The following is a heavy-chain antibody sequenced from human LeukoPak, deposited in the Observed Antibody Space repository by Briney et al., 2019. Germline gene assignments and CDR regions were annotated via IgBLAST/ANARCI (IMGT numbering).Heavy chain of an antibody. V-gene: IGHV3-21*01. J-gene: IGHJ4*02. Sequence: GGSLRLSCAASGFTFSSYSMNWVRQAPGKGLEGVPSISSSSSYIYYADSVKGRFTISRDNAKNSLYLQMNSLRAEDTAVYYCARDLVERGYNFGRCDYWGQGTLVTVSS. CDR1: GFTFSSYS. D-gene: IGHD5-18*01. CDR3: ARDLVERGYNFGRCDY. CDR2: ISSSSSYI.